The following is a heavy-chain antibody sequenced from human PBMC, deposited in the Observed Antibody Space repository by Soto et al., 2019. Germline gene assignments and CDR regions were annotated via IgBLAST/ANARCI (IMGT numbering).Heavy chain of an antibody. Sequence: ASVKGARKTAGYSFTVDASRWVLQAPGQRLEWMGWINAGNGNTKYSQKFQGRVTTTRDTSASTAYMELSSLRSEDTAVYYCARTSGLTAVDYWGQGTLVTVSS. CDR1: GYSFTVDA. V-gene: IGHV1-3*01. J-gene: IGHJ4*02. CDR3: ARTSGLTAVDY. CDR2: INAGNGNT. D-gene: IGHD5-12*01.